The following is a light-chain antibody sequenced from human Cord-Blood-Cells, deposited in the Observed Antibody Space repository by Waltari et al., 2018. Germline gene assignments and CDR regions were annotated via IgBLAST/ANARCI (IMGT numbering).Light chain of an antibody. CDR2: EVS. Sequence: QSALTQPASVSGSPGQSITISCTGTSSDVGGYNYVSWYQQHPGKAPKLMIYEVSNRPSGVSNPFSGSKSGNTASLTISGLQAEDEADYYCSSYTSSSTRVFGTGTKVTVL. J-gene: IGLJ1*01. CDR1: SSDVGGYNY. V-gene: IGLV2-14*01. CDR3: SSYTSSSTRV.